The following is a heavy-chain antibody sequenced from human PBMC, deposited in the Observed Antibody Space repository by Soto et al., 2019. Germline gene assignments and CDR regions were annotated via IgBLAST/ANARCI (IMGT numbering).Heavy chain of an antibody. CDR1: GGSVSSGSYY. Sequence: QVQLQESGPGLVKPSETLSLTCTVSGGSVSSGSYYWSWIRQPPGKGLEWIGYIYYSGRTNYNPSLKSRVTISVDTSKNQFSLKLSSVTAADTAVYYCARGDDYYYYGMDVWGQGTTVTVSS. CDR2: IYYSGRT. CDR3: ARGDDYYYYGMDV. J-gene: IGHJ6*02. V-gene: IGHV4-61*01.